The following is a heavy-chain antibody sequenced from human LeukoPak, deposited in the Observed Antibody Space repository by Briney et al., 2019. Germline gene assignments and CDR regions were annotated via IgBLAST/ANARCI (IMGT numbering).Heavy chain of an antibody. CDR2: INPNSGGT. CDR3: ARVHFPLAWFDP. J-gene: IGHJ5*02. CDR1: GYTFTGYY. Sequence: ASVKASCKASGYTFTGYYMHWVRQAPGQGLEWMGWINPNSGGTNYAQKFQGRVTMTRDTSISTAYMELSRLRSDDTAVYYCARVHFPLAWFDPWGQGTLVTVSS. V-gene: IGHV1-2*02.